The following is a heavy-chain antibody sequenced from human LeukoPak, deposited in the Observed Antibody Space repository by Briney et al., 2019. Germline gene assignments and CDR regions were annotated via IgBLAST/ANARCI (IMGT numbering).Heavy chain of an antibody. CDR1: GFTFSIHG. CDR2: IGPSGVIT. J-gene: IGHJ4*02. V-gene: IGHV3-23*01. D-gene: IGHD2-15*01. CDR3: VRDGSSYAMWD. Sequence: GGSLRLSCAAPGFTFSIHGMNWVRQAPGKGLEWVSGIGPSGVITYYADSVKGRFTISRDNSKNTLYLQMNSLRTEDTAVYYCVRDGSSYAMWDWGQGTLVTVSS.